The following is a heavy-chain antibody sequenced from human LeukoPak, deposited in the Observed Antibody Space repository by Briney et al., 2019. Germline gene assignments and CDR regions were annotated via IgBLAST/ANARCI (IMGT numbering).Heavy chain of an antibody. CDR1: GFIFSDNW. CDR3: ASGEKYYDIFTGWAPDI. CDR2: INTDGSSS. V-gene: IGHV3-74*01. D-gene: IGHD3-9*01. Sequence: GGSLRLSCAASGFIFSDNWMHWVRQAPGKGLVWVSRINTDGSSSSYADSVKGRFTISRDNARNTLYLEMNSLRVEDTALYYCASGEKYYDIFTGWAPDIWGHGTMVTVSS. J-gene: IGHJ3*02.